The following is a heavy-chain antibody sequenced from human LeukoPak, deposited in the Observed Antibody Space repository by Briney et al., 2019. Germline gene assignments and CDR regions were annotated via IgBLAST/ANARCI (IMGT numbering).Heavy chain of an antibody. CDR2: ISSSGSTI. CDR1: GFTFSSYG. V-gene: IGHV3-48*03. CDR3: ARGMYYYDSSGYAFDI. D-gene: IGHD3-22*01. J-gene: IGHJ3*02. Sequence: PGGSLRLSCAASGFTFSSYGMNWVRQAPGKGLEWVSYISSSGSTIYYADSVKGRFTISRDNAKNSLYLQMNSLRAEDTVVYYCARGMYYYDSSGYAFDIWGQGTMVTVSS.